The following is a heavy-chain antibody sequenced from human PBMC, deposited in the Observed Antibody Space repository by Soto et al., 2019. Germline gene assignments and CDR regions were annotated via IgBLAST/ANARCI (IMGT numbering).Heavy chain of an antibody. Sequence: QVQLVESGGGVVQPGRSLRLSCAASGFIFSSYGMHWVRQAPGKGLEWVAVISYEGSHTYYADSVKGRFTITRDNSKNTLYLQMKSLRPEDTAVYYCAKEVHCGGGSCSWSEGFAYWGQGTLLTVSS. J-gene: IGHJ4*02. CDR3: AKEVHCGGGSCSWSEGFAY. V-gene: IGHV3-30*18. CDR1: GFIFSSYG. D-gene: IGHD2-15*01. CDR2: ISYEGSHT.